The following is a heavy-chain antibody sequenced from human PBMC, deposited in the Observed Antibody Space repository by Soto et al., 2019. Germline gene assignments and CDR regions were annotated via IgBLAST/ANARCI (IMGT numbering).Heavy chain of an antibody. Sequence: PGGSLRLSCAASGFTVSSNYMNWVRQAPGKGLEWVGRIRSKANSYATAYAASVKGRFTISRDDSKNTAYLQMNSLKTEDTAVYYCTMVTTVTTFYYGMDVWGQGTTVTVSS. J-gene: IGHJ6*02. CDR2: IRSKANSYAT. CDR1: GFTVSSNY. CDR3: TMVTTVTTFYYGMDV. V-gene: IGHV3-73*01. D-gene: IGHD4-17*01.